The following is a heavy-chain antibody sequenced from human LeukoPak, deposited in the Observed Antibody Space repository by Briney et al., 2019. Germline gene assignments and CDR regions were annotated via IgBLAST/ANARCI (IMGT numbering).Heavy chain of an antibody. D-gene: IGHD3-3*01. Sequence: TGGTLRLSCAASGFTFSSYSMNWVRQAPGKGLEWVSSISSSSSYIYYADSVKGRFTISRDHAKHSLYLQMNSRRAEDTAVYYCARDETIFGVVIQEYWGQGTLVTVSS. V-gene: IGHV3-21*01. J-gene: IGHJ4*02. CDR3: ARDETIFGVVIQEY. CDR1: GFTFSSYS. CDR2: ISSSSSYI.